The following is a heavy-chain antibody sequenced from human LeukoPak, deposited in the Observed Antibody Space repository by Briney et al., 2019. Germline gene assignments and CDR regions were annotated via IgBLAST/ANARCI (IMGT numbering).Heavy chain of an antibody. Sequence: PGGSLRLSCAASGFTVSSNYMSWVRQAPGKGLEWVSVIYSGGSTYYADSVKGRFTISRDNSKNTLYLQMNSLRAEDTAVYYCARGLGIAVADIGVAFDIWGQGTMVTVSS. D-gene: IGHD6-19*01. CDR2: IYSGGST. V-gene: IGHV3-66*02. J-gene: IGHJ3*02. CDR1: GFTVSSNY. CDR3: ARGLGIAVADIGVAFDI.